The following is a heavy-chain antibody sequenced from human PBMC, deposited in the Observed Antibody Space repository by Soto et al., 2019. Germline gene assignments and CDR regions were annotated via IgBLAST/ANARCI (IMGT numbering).Heavy chain of an antibody. V-gene: IGHV6-1*01. D-gene: IGHD1-1*01. Sequence: PSQALSHTSAISWASFSSNISTCNCIRQSPSRGLEWLGRTYYRSKWYNDYAISVKSRITINPDTSKNQFSLQLNSVIPEDTAVYYCGRAHLGTARYILEPFDPWGQGTLVTVSS. CDR2: TYYRSKWYN. CDR3: GRAHLGTARYILEPFDP. CDR1: WASFSSNIST. J-gene: IGHJ5*02.